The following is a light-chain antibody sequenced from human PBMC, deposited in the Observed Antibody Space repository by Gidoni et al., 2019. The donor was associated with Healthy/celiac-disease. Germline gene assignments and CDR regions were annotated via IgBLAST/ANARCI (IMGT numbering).Light chain of an antibody. Sequence: QSALTQPASVSGSPGQSITISCPGTSSDVGGYNYVSWYQQHPGKAPKLMIYDVSNRPSGVSNRFSGSKSGNTASLTISGLQAEDEADYYCSSYTSSSSFGGGTKLTVL. CDR3: SSYTSSSS. CDR1: SSDVGGYNY. J-gene: IGLJ2*01. V-gene: IGLV2-14*01. CDR2: DVS.